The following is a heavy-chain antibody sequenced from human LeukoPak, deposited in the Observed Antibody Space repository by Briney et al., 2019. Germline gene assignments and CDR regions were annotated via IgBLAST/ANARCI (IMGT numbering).Heavy chain of an antibody. J-gene: IGHJ4*02. D-gene: IGHD6-6*01. V-gene: IGHV4-61*01. CDR3: ARLYSSSSGQTFDY. CDR1: GGSISSSSYY. Sequence: QPSETLSLTCTVSGGSISSSSYYWSWIRQPPGKRLEWIGYIYYSGSTNYNPSLKSRVTISVDVSKSQFSLKLSSVTAADTAVYYCARLYSSSSGQTFDYWGQGTLVTVSS. CDR2: IYYSGST.